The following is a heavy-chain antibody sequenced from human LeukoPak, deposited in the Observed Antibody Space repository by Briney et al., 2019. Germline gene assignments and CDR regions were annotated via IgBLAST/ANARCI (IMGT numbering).Heavy chain of an antibody. V-gene: IGHV4-34*01. CDR3: ARELGSAPYYFDY. D-gene: IGHD1-26*01. Sequence: SETLSLTCAVYGGSFSGYYWSWIRQPPGQGLEWIGEINHSGSTNYNPSLKSRVTISVDTSKNQFSLKLSSVTAADTAVYYCARELGSAPYYFDYWGQGTLVTVSS. CDR1: GGSFSGYY. J-gene: IGHJ4*02. CDR2: INHSGST.